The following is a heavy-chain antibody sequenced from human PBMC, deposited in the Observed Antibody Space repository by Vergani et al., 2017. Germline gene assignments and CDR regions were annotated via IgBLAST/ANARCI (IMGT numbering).Heavy chain of an antibody. CDR1: GGSISSSSYY. V-gene: IGHV4-39*01. CDR3: ARHQGSVVPAALGWFDP. CDR2: IYYSGST. J-gene: IGHJ5*02. Sequence: QLQLQESGPGLVKPSETLSLICTVSGGSISSSSYYWGWIRQPPGKGLEWIGSIYYSGSTYYNPSLKSRVTISVDTSKNQFSLKLSSVTAADTAVYYCARHQGSVVPAALGWFDPWGQGTLVTVSS. D-gene: IGHD2-2*01.